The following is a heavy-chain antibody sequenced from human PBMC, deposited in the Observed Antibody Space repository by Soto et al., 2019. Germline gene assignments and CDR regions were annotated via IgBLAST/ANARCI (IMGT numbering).Heavy chain of an antibody. CDR2: IYYSGST. CDR1: GGSISSGDYY. Sequence: PSETLSLTCTVSGGSISSGDYYWSWIRQPPGKGLEWIGYIYYSGSTYYNPSLKSRVTISVDTSKNQFSLKLSSVTAADTAVYYCARSGHCSGVSCYHQFDPWGQGTLVTVPS. D-gene: IGHD2-15*01. CDR3: ARSGHCSGVSCYHQFDP. V-gene: IGHV4-30-4*01. J-gene: IGHJ5*02.